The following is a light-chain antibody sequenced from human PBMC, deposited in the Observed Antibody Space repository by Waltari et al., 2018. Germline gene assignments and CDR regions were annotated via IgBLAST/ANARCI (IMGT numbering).Light chain of an antibody. CDR1: SSDVGSYKL. CDR2: EVN. Sequence: QSALTQPASVSGSPGQSITISCTGTSSDVGSYKLFSWYQQNPGEVPKLMIYEVNKRPSGVADRFSGSKSGNTATLTISGLQAEDEADYYCSSHTSDLSWLFGGGTKVTVL. V-gene: IGLV2-23*02. CDR3: SSHTSDLSWL. J-gene: IGLJ3*02.